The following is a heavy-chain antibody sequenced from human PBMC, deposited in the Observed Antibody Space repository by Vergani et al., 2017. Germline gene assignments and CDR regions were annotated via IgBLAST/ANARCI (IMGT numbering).Heavy chain of an antibody. Sequence: QVQLVQSGAEVKKPGSSVKVSCKASGGTFSSYAISWVRQAPGQGLEWMGGIIPIFGTANYAQKFQGRVTITADEYTSTAYMELSSLRSEDTAVYYCARAVRDCSGGSCGNAFDIWGQGTMVTVSS. CDR2: IIPIFGTA. CDR3: ARAVRDCSGGSCGNAFDI. D-gene: IGHD2-15*01. CDR1: GGTFSSYA. J-gene: IGHJ3*02. V-gene: IGHV1-69*01.